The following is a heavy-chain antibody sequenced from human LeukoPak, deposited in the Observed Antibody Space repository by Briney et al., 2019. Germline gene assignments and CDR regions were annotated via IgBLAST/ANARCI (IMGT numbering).Heavy chain of an antibody. J-gene: IGHJ5*02. CDR1: GGSFSGYY. Sequence: SETLSLTCAVYGGSFSGYYWSWIRQPPGKGLEWIGEINHSGSTNYNPSLKSRVTISVDTSKNQFSLKLSSVTAADTAVYYCARGCFLTPSGGYGEPSSENWFDPWGQGTLVTVSS. V-gene: IGHV4-34*01. D-gene: IGHD5-12*01. CDR3: ARGCFLTPSGGYGEPSSENWFDP. CDR2: INHSGST.